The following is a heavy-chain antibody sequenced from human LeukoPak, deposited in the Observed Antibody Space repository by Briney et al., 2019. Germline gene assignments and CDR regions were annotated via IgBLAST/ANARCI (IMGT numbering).Heavy chain of an antibody. V-gene: IGHV1-2*04. J-gene: IGHJ6*02. CDR3: ARESTVAEGMDV. Sequence: GASVKVSCKASGYTFTGYYMHWVRQAPGQGLEWMGWINPNSGGTNYAQKFQGWVTMTRDTSISTAYMELSRLRSDGTAVYYCARESTVAEGMDVWGQGTTVTVSS. D-gene: IGHD6-19*01. CDR2: INPNSGGT. CDR1: GYTFTGYY.